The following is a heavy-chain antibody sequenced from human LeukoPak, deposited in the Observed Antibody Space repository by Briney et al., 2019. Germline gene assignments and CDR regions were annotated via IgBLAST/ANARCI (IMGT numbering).Heavy chain of an antibody. V-gene: IGHV3-23*01. CDR3: AKERPTPWLLLDWHFDL. Sequence: GGSLRLSCSASGFKFGNYAMSWVRRAPGKRLEWISAITSSDGGTHYADSVKGRFTISRDNSKNVLYLQMTRLRADDTAVYQCAKERPTPWLLLDWHFDLWGRGTLVTVSS. CDR2: ITSSDGGT. D-gene: IGHD3-22*01. CDR1: GFKFGNYA. J-gene: IGHJ2*01.